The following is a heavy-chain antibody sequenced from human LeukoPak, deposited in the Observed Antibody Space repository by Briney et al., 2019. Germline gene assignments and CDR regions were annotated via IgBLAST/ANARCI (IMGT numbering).Heavy chain of an antibody. D-gene: IGHD2-15*01. CDR3: AKEHMVAAVYYFDY. J-gene: IGHJ4*02. CDR1: GFTVNSNY. V-gene: IGHV3-53*01. CDR2: IYSGGST. Sequence: PGGSLRLSCAASGFTVNSNYMNWVRQAPGKGLEWVSIIYSGGSTYYADSVKGRFTISRDNSKNTLYLQMNSLRAEDTAVYYCAKEHMVAAVYYFDYWGQGTLVTVSS.